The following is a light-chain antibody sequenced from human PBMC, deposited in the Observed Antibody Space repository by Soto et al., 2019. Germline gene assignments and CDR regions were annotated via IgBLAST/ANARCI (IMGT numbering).Light chain of an antibody. CDR2: GTS. CDR1: QSLTSNY. CDR3: QQYGDSVFT. Sequence: EIVLTQSPGTLSLSPGERATLSCRASQSLTSNYLAWYQQKPGQAPRLLISGTSNRATGIPDRFSGSGSGTDFTLTINRLEPEDFAVYYCQQYGDSVFTFGPGTKVDIK. J-gene: IGKJ3*01. V-gene: IGKV3-20*01.